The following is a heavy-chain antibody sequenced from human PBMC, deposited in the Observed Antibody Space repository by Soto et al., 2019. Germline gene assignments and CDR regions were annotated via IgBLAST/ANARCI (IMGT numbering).Heavy chain of an antibody. D-gene: IGHD3-22*01. V-gene: IGHV3-48*02. Sequence: GGSLRLSCAASGFTFSSYSMNWVRQAPGKGLEWVSYISSSSSTIYYAGSVKGRFTISRDNARNSLYLQMNSLRDEDTAVYYCARDGGYYDSSGYNYWFDYWGQGTLVTVSS. CDR2: ISSSSSTI. CDR1: GFTFSSYS. J-gene: IGHJ4*02. CDR3: ARDGGYYDSSGYNYWFDY.